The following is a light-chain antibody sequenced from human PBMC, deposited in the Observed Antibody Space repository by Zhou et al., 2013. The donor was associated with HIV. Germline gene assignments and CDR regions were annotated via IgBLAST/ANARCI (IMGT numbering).Light chain of an antibody. Sequence: DIQLTQSPSFLSASVGDRVTITCRASQGISSYLAWYQQKPGKAPKLLIYAASTLQSGVPSRFSGSGSGTEFTLTISSLQPEDFATYYCQQVNSYPLTFGGGPRWR. CDR2: AAS. V-gene: IGKV1-9*01. CDR1: QGISSY. J-gene: IGKJ4*01. CDR3: QQVNSYPLT.